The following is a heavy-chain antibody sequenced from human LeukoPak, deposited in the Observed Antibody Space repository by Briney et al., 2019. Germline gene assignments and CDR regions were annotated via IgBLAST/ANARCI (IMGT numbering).Heavy chain of an antibody. J-gene: IGHJ5*02. CDR1: GGSFSGYY. Sequence: SETLSLTCAVYGGSFSGYYWSWIRQPPGKGLEWIGEINHSGSTNYNPSLKSRVTISVDTSKNQFSLKLSSVTAADTAVYYCARGHTVYYDFWSGQHNNWFDPRGQGTLVTVSS. CDR2: INHSGST. D-gene: IGHD3-3*01. CDR3: ARGHTVYYDFWSGQHNNWFDP. V-gene: IGHV4-34*01.